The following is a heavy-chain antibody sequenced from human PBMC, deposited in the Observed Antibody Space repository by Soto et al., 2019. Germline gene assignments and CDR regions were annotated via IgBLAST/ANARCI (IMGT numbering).Heavy chain of an antibody. CDR3: AVGGGGTLLLLWFGENSDAFDI. CDR1: GFTFTSSA. V-gene: IGHV1-58*01. D-gene: IGHD3-10*01. J-gene: IGHJ3*02. CDR2: IVVGSGNT. Sequence: SEKVSCKASGFTFTSSAVQWVRQARGQRLEWIGWIVVGSGNTNYAQKFQERVTITRDMSTSTAYMELSSLRSEDTAVYYCAVGGGGTLLLLWFGENSDAFDIWGQGTMVTVSS.